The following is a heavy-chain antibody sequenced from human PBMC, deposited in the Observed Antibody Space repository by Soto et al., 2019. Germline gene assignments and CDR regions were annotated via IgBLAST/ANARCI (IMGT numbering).Heavy chain of an antibody. Sequence: QVQLQESGPGLVKPSETLSLTCSVSGGSISNYYWSWIRQPPGKGLEWIGYIYSIGSTNYNPSHRSRVTIQVDTSKDQFSLKLSSVTAADTAVYYCARDGYPYAFYSFGMDVWGQGTTVTVSS. J-gene: IGHJ6*02. CDR3: ARDGYPYAFYSFGMDV. CDR1: GGSISNYY. D-gene: IGHD2-2*01. CDR2: IYSIGST. V-gene: IGHV4-4*08.